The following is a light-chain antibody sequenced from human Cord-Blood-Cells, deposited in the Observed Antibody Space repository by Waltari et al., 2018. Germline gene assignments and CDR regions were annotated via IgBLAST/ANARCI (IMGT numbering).Light chain of an antibody. V-gene: IGKV1-39*01. CDR1: QSISSY. CDR3: QPSYSTPST. Sequence: DIQMTQSPSSLSASVGDRVTITCRGSQSISSYLNWYQQKPGKAPKLRIYAASSLQSGVPSRFSGSGSGTDFTLTNSSLQPEDFETYYCQPSYSTPSTFGQGTRLEIK. CDR2: AAS. J-gene: IGKJ5*01.